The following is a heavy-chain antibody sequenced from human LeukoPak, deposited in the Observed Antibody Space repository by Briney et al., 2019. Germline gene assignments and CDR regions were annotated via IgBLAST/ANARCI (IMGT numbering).Heavy chain of an antibody. V-gene: IGHV3-7*01. D-gene: IGHD3-3*01. CDR2: INQDGSEK. J-gene: IGHJ6*03. CDR1: GFTFNTFW. Sequence: GGSLRLSCAASGFTFNTFWMTWVRQAPGKGLEWVANINQDGSEKYYVDSVKGRFTISRDNAKNSLYLQVNSLRAEDTAVYYCARGQTITIWAYYYMDVWGKGTTVTVSS. CDR3: ARGQTITIWAYYYMDV.